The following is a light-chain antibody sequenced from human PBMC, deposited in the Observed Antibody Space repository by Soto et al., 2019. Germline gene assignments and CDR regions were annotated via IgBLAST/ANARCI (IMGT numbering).Light chain of an antibody. CDR3: QQYGSSPWT. J-gene: IGKJ1*01. CDR1: QSVSSSY. Sequence: EIVLTQSPGTLSLSPGERATLYCRASQSVSSSYLAWYQQKPGQAPRLLIYGASSRATGIPDRFCGSGSGTDFTLTISRLEPEDFAVYYCQQYGSSPWTFGQGTKVEIK. CDR2: GAS. V-gene: IGKV3-20*01.